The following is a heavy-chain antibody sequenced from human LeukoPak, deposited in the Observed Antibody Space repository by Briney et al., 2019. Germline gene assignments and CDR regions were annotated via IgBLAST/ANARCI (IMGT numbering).Heavy chain of an antibody. J-gene: IGHJ6*03. V-gene: IGHV1-69*05. Sequence: SVTVSCKASGGTFSSYAISWVRQAPGQGLEWMGGIIPIFGTANYAQKFQGRVTITTDESTGTAYMELSSLRSEDTAVYYCAREQTILGYYMDVWGKGTTVTVSS. CDR3: AREQTILGYYMDV. CDR2: IIPIFGTA. D-gene: IGHD3-3*01. CDR1: GGTFSSYA.